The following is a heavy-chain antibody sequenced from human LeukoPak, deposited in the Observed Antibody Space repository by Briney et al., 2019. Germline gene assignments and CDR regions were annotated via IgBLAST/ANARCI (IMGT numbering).Heavy chain of an antibody. V-gene: IGHV3-23*01. J-gene: IGHJ6*02. Sequence: GGSLGLSCAASGFTFSSYAMSWVRQAPGKGLEWVSVISGSGGSTYYADSVKGRFTISRDNSKNTLYLQMNSLRAEDTAVYYCAKKTGYYYYYGMDVWGQGTTVTVSS. CDR1: GFTFSSYA. CDR3: AKKTGYYYYYGMDV. CDR2: ISGSGGST. D-gene: IGHD3-9*01.